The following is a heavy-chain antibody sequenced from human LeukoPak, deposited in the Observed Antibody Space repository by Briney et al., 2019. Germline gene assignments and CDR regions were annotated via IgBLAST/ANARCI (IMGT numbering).Heavy chain of an antibody. J-gene: IGHJ5*02. Sequence: SETLSLTCTVSGGSISSSSYYWGWIRQPPGKGLEWIGSIYYSGSTHYNPSLKSRVTISVDTSKNQFSLKLSSVTAADTAVYYCARDRSWFDPWGQGTLVTVSS. CDR2: IYYSGST. CDR3: ARDRSWFDP. V-gene: IGHV4-39*07. CDR1: GGSISSSSYY.